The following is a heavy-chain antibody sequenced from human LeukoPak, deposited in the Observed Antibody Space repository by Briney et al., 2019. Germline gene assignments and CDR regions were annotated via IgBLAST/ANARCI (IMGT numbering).Heavy chain of an antibody. CDR2: IYSGGST. V-gene: IGHV3-53*05. Sequence: GGSLRLSCAGSGFTVSSNYMSWVRQAPGKGLEWVSVIYSGGSTYYADSVKGRFTISRDNSKNTLYLQMNSLRSDDTAVYYCARETYSSSSRWFDPWGQGTLVTVSS. CDR1: GFTVSSNY. D-gene: IGHD6-6*01. CDR3: ARETYSSSSRWFDP. J-gene: IGHJ5*02.